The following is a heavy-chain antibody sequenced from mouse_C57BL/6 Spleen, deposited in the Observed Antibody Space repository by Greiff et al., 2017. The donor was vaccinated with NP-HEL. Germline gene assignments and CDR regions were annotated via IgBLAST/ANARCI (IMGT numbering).Heavy chain of an antibody. Sequence: EVKLMESGPGLVKPSQSLSLTCSVTGYSITSGYYWNWIRQFPGNKLEWMGYISYDGSNNYNPSLKNRISITRDTSKNQFFLKLNSVTTEDTATYYCARRVLSYFDYWGQGTTLTVSS. CDR2: ISYDGSN. V-gene: IGHV3-6*01. J-gene: IGHJ2*01. CDR1: GYSITSGYY. CDR3: ARRVLSYFDY. D-gene: IGHD1-1*02.